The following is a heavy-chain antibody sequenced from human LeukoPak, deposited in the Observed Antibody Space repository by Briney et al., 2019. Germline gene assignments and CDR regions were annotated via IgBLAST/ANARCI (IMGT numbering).Heavy chain of an antibody. Sequence: SETLSLTCTVSGGSISNYYWSWIRQPPGKGLEWIGYIYYTGSAKYNPSLKSRVTISVDTSKNQFSLKLSSVTAADTAVYYCARSYGSGNYFDYWGQGTLVTVSS. D-gene: IGHD3-10*01. CDR2: IYYTGSA. V-gene: IGHV4-59*01. J-gene: IGHJ4*02. CDR3: ARSYGSGNYFDY. CDR1: GGSISNYY.